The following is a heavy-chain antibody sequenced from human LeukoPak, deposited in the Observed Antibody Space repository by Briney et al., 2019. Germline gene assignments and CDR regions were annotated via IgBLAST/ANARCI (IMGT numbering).Heavy chain of an antibody. D-gene: IGHD6-13*01. J-gene: IGHJ4*02. V-gene: IGHV3-23*01. CDR3: AKGDSLRIAAAVE. Sequence: PGGSLRLSCAASGFTFSSYAMSWVRRAPGKGLEWVSAVSGSGGSTYYADSVKGRFTISRDNSKNTLYLQMNSLRAEDTAVYYCAKGDSLRIAAAVEWGQGTLVTVSS. CDR2: VSGSGGST. CDR1: GFTFSSYA.